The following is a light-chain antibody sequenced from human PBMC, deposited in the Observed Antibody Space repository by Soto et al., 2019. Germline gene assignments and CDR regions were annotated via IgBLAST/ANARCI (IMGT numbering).Light chain of an antibody. J-gene: IGKJ1*01. CDR1: QGISTS. V-gene: IGKV1-5*03. Sequence: DIPMTQSPSIVSATVGDRVTITCRASQGISTSLAWYRQKPGKAPKLLIYQASSLASDVPSSFSGSGSGTEFTLTISSLQPDDFATYFCQQYKTYWTFGQGTRVEIK. CDR3: QQYKTYWT. CDR2: QAS.